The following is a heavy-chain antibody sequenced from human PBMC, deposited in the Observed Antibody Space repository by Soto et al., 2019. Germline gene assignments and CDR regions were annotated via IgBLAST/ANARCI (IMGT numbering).Heavy chain of an antibody. CDR2: ISSNSDTI. Sequence: EVQLVESGGGLVQPGRSLRLSCVASGFTADDYALHWVRQAPGKGLEWVSGISSNSDTIHYADSVKGRFTISRDNDKNSLFLQMNILRPEDTAVYYCAKDMKWGGMTTIHYFDSWGQGTLVTVSS. CDR3: AKDMKWGGMTTIHYFDS. J-gene: IGHJ4*02. V-gene: IGHV3-9*02. CDR1: GFTADDYA. D-gene: IGHD4-17*01.